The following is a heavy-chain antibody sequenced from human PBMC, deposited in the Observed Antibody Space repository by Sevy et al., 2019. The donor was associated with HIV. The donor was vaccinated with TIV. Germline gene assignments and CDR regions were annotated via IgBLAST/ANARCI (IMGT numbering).Heavy chain of an antibody. Sequence: GGSLRLSCIGSGFTFNTYTMNWVRQAPGKGLEWVSSISASANYIYYADSMKGRSTISRDNAKNSLFLQMNSLRVEDTAVYYCARPYGSGSWEAFDIWGQGTMVTVSS. J-gene: IGHJ3*02. CDR3: ARPYGSGSWEAFDI. CDR1: GFTFNTYT. D-gene: IGHD3-10*01. CDR2: ISASANYI. V-gene: IGHV3-21*06.